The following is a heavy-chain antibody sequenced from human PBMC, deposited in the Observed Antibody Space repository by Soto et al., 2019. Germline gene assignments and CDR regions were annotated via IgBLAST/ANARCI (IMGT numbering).Heavy chain of an antibody. J-gene: IGHJ5*02. Sequence: QVQLVQSGAEVKKPGASVKVSCKVSGYTLTELSMHWVRQAPGKGLEWMGGFDPEDGETIYAQKFQGRVTMTEDTSTDTAYMELSSLRSEDTAVYYCAMGGYCSGGSCYAGNWFDPWGQGTLVTVS. CDR3: AMGGYCSGGSCYAGNWFDP. V-gene: IGHV1-24*01. D-gene: IGHD2-15*01. CDR1: GYTLTELS. CDR2: FDPEDGET.